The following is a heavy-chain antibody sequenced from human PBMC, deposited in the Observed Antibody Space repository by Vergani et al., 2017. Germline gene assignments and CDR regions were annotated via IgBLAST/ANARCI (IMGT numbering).Heavy chain of an antibody. V-gene: IGHV4-39*01. CDR2: IYYSGST. CDR1: GGSISSSSYY. D-gene: IGHD3-10*01. J-gene: IGHJ4*02. Sequence: QLQLQESGPGLGKPSETLSLTCTVSGGSISSSSYYWGWIRQPPGKGLEWIGSIYYSGSTYYNPSLKSRVTISVDTSKNQFSLKLSSVTAADTAVYYGAIRTTMVRGVLEIASYYFDYWGQGTLVTVSS. CDR3: AIRTTMVRGVLEIASYYFDY.